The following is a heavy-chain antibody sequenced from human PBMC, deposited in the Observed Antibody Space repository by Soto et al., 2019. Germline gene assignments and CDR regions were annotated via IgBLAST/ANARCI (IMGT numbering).Heavy chain of an antibody. D-gene: IGHD3-10*01. Sequence: ASVKVSCKASGYTFTIYGISWVRQAPGQGLEWMGWISAYNGNTNYAQKLQGRVTMTTDTSTSTAYMELRSLRSDDTAVYYCARDWTAYGSGSYSIWFDPWGQGTLVTVSS. CDR3: ARDWTAYGSGSYSIWFDP. J-gene: IGHJ5*02. CDR2: ISAYNGNT. V-gene: IGHV1-18*01. CDR1: GYTFTIYG.